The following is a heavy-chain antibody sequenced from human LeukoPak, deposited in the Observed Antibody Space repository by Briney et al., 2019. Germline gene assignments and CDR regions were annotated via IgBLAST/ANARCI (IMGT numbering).Heavy chain of an antibody. CDR2: IIPIFGTA. V-gene: IGHV1-69*13. CDR1: GGTFSSYA. D-gene: IGHD2-15*01. CDR3: ARVGVGGSGYFDY. Sequence: ASVKVSCKASGGTFSSYAISWVRQAPGQGLEWMGGIIPIFGTANYAQKFQGRVTITADESTSTAYMELSSLRSEDTAVYYCARVGVGGSGYFDYWGQGTLVTVSS. J-gene: IGHJ4*02.